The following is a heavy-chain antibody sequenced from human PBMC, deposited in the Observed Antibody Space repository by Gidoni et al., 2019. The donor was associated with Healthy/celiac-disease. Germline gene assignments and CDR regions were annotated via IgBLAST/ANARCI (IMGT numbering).Heavy chain of an antibody. D-gene: IGHD3-10*01. CDR2: IIPIFGTA. Sequence: QVQLVQSGAEVKKPGSSVKVSCKASGGTVSSYAISWVRQAPGQGLEWMGGIIPIFGTANYAQQFQGRVTITADKSTSTAYMELSSLRSEDTAVYYCARDWYREGYYYYGMDVWGQGTTVTVSS. V-gene: IGHV1-69*06. J-gene: IGHJ6*02. CDR3: ARDWYREGYYYYGMDV. CDR1: GGTVSSYA.